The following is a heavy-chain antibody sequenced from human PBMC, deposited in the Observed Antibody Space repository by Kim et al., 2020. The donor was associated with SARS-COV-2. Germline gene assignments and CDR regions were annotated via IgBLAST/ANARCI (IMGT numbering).Heavy chain of an antibody. CDR1: GFTFGDYA. CDR3: TRVSGWFGEFPYYYYGMDV. D-gene: IGHD3-10*01. CDR2: IRSKAYGGTT. V-gene: IGHV3-49*03. J-gene: IGHJ6*02. Sequence: GGSLRLSCTASGFTFGDYAMSWFRQAPGKGLEWVGFIRSKAYGGTTEYAASVKGRFTISRDDSKSIAYLQMNSLKTEDTAVYYCTRVSGWFGEFPYYYYGMDVWGQGTTVTVSS.